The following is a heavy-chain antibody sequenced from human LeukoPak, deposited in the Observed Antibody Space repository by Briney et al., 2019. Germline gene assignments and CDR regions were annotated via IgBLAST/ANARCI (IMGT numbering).Heavy chain of an antibody. D-gene: IGHD3-10*01. CDR3: ATSGSAYDPDFRY. Sequence: GGSLRLSCAASGFTFSSYSMNWVRQAPGKGLEWVSSISSSSSYIYYADSVKGRFTISRDNSKDTLYLQMNGLRGDDTAMYYCATSGSAYDPDFRYWGQGTLVTVSS. CDR1: GFTFSSYS. V-gene: IGHV3-21*01. J-gene: IGHJ4*02. CDR2: ISSSSSYI.